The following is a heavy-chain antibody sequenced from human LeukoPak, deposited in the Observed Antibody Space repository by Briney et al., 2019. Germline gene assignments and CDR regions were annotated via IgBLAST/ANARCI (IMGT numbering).Heavy chain of an antibody. CDR1: GYTFTSYA. J-gene: IGHJ4*02. V-gene: IGHV1-3*01. CDR3: ARRYDSYLDY. D-gene: IGHD3-22*01. Sequence: ASVKVSCKASGYTFTSYAMHWVRQAPGQRLEWMGWINAGNGNTKHSQKFQGRVTITRDTSASTAYMELSSLRSEDTAVYYCARRYDSYLDYWGQGTLVTVSS. CDR2: INAGNGNT.